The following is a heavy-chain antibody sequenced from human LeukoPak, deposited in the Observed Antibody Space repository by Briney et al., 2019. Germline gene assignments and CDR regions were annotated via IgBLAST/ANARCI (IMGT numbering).Heavy chain of an antibody. Sequence: ASVKVSCKASGYTFTSYGISWVRQAPGQGLEWMGWISAYNGNTNYAQKLQGRVTMTTDTSTSTAYMELRSLRSDDTAVYYCARGVSPDSSGYSVPYYYYYYMDVWGKGTTVTVSS. V-gene: IGHV1-18*01. CDR3: ARGVSPDSSGYSVPYYYYYYMDV. CDR2: ISAYNGNT. D-gene: IGHD3-22*01. CDR1: GYTFTSYG. J-gene: IGHJ6*03.